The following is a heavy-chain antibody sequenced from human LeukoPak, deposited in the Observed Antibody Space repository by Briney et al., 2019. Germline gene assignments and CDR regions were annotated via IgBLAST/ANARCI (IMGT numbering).Heavy chain of an antibody. J-gene: IGHJ4*02. Sequence: AAETLSLPCTVSGGSISRYYWSWMRQPPGKGQEWIGYISTSGSTNYNPSLKSRVTISVDTSENRFSLKLSSLTAADTAVYYCASGYSGSWYPSWGQGTLVTVSS. D-gene: IGHD6-13*01. CDR3: ASGYSGSWYPS. CDR1: GGSISRYY. V-gene: IGHV4-4*09. CDR2: ISTSGST.